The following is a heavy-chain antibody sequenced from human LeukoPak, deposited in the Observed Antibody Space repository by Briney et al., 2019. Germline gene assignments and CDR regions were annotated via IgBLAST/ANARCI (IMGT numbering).Heavy chain of an antibody. J-gene: IGHJ6*02. CDR3: ARDLVPYYYDSSFGEVYGMDV. D-gene: IGHD3-22*01. CDR2: ISWNSGSI. Sequence: GGSLRLSCAASGFTFDDYAIHWVRQAPGKGLEWVSGISWNSGSIGYADSVKGRFTISRDNSKNTLYLQMNSLRAEDTAVYYCARDLVPYYYDSSFGEVYGMDVWGQGTTVTVSS. CDR1: GFTFDDYA. V-gene: IGHV3-9*01.